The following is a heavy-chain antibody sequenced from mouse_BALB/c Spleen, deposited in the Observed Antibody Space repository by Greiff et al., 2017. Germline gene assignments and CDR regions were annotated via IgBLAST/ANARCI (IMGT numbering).Heavy chain of an antibody. V-gene: IGHV3-2*02. Sequence: EVKLVESGPGLVKPSQSLSLTCTVTGYSITSDYAWNWIRQFPGNKLEWMGYISYSGSTSYNPSLKSRISITRDTSKNQFFLQLNSVTTEDTATYYCARDGYYGSSYNYAMDYWGQGTSVTVSS. J-gene: IGHJ4*01. CDR3: ARDGYYGSSYNYAMDY. D-gene: IGHD1-1*01. CDR2: ISYSGST. CDR1: GYSITSDYA.